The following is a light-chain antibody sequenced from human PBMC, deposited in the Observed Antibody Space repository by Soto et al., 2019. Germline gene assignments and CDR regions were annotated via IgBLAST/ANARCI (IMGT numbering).Light chain of an antibody. CDR3: QHWVNYKLT. J-gene: IGKJ1*01. CDR2: KAS. Sequence: DIHLTQSPSTLSASVGDRVTITCRASQSISSRWARYQQKPGKAPTLLTYKASTEESGVPSRFSGGGSGTEFTHTISRQKTDDFANYYSQHWVNYKLTFGQGTKVEVE. CDR1: QSISSR. V-gene: IGKV1-5*03.